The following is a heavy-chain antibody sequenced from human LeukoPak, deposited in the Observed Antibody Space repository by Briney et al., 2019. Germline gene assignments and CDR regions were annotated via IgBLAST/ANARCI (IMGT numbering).Heavy chain of an antibody. J-gene: IGHJ3*02. V-gene: IGHV4-59*01. Sequence: SETLSLTCTVSGGSISSYYWSRIPQSPGKAREWWGYSYYSRSNNYNPALKSRVTISVDTSKNQFSLKLSSVTAADTTVYYCARVARKDLYSSSSGAFDIWGERTMVTVSS. CDR1: GGSISSYY. CDR3: ARVARKDLYSSSSGAFDI. D-gene: IGHD6-6*01. CDR2: SYYSRSN.